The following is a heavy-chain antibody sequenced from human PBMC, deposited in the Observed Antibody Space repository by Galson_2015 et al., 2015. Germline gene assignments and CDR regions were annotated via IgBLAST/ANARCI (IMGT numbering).Heavy chain of an antibody. J-gene: IGHJ4*02. V-gene: IGHV1-69*13. CDR1: GGTFSSYV. Sequence: SVKVSCKASGGTFSSYVINWVRQAPGQGLGWMGRIIPFSGTTNYAQKFQGRVAITADESTSTAYMELNSLTSEDTAVYYCAREAVGATFAFWGQGALVTVSS. CDR3: AREAVGATFAF. CDR2: IIPFSGTT. D-gene: IGHD1-26*01.